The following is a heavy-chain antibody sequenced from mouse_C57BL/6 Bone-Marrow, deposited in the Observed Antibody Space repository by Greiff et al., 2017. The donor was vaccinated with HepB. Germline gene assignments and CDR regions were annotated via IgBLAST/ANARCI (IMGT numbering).Heavy chain of an antibody. CDR2: INPSNGGT. V-gene: IGHV1-53*01. D-gene: IGHD1-1*01. CDR3: AREGYYGSSSGY. J-gene: IGHJ2*01. CDR1: GYTFTSYW. Sequence: QVHLKQPGTELVKPAASVKLSCKASGYTFTSYWMNWVKQRPGQGLEWIGNINPSNGGTNYNEKFKSKATLTVDKYASTAYMQLSSLTSEDSAVYYCAREGYYGSSSGYWGQGTTLTVSS.